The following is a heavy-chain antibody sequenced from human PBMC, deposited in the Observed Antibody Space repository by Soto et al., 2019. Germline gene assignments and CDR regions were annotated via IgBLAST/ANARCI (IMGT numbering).Heavy chain of an antibody. J-gene: IGHJ4*02. CDR2: ISYDESHE. CDR3: ASGEVESCFDH. Sequence: LRLSCAASGLTFNTFGMNWVRQAPGKGLEWAALISYDESHEYYADSVKGRFIISRDNSKNTLSLQMNSLRVEDTALYHCASGEVESCFDHWGQGTLVTVSS. V-gene: IGHV3-30*03. CDR1: GLTFNTFG. D-gene: IGHD4-17*01.